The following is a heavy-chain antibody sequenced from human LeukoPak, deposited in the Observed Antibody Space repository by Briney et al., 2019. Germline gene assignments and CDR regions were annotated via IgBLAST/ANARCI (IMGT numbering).Heavy chain of an antibody. CDR2: ISSSGSIL. V-gene: IGHV3-11*04. J-gene: IGHJ4*02. CDR1: GFTFSHYY. D-gene: IGHD1-1*01. CDR3: ARDSSNSYDY. Sequence: GGSLRLSCAASGFTFSHYYMSWIRQAPGKGREWVSYISSSGSILYYADSVKGRFTISRDNAKNSLYLQMNSLRAEDTAVYYCARDSSNSYDYWGQGTLVTVSS.